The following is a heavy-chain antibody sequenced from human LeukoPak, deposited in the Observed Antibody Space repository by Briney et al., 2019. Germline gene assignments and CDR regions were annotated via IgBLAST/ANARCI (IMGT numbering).Heavy chain of an antibody. J-gene: IGHJ6*03. CDR2: IIPIFGTA. V-gene: IGHV1-69*05. Sequence: SVKVSCKASGGTFISYAISWGRQAPGQGLEGRGGIIPIFGTANYAQKFQGRGTITTDEYKSKAYMELSSLRSEDTAVYYCARGEVLYMDVWGKGPTVTVSS. CDR3: ARGEVLYMDV. CDR1: GGTFISYA.